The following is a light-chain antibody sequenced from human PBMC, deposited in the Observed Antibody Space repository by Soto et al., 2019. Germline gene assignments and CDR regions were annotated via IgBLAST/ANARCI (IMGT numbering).Light chain of an antibody. CDR2: DDN. Sequence: QSVLTQPPSVSAAPGQKVTISCSESRSNIGGNSVSWYQQRPGTATKLLIYDDNKRPSGIPDRFSGSKSGTSATLGITGFQTGDEADYYCGSWDSRLSAYVFGTGTKVKVL. CDR3: GSWDSRLSAYV. V-gene: IGLV1-51*01. J-gene: IGLJ1*01. CDR1: RSNIGGNS.